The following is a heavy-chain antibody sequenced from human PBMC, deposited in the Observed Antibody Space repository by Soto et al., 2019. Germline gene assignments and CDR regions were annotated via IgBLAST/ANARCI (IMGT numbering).Heavy chain of an antibody. Sequence: KPSETLSLTCTVSGASITSSSYHWGWIRQPPGKGLEWIGNFYYSGSTYYNPSLKSRVAISIDTSKNLFPLKLTSVTAADTAVYYCARRSCGAACHFIGDYWGQGALVTVSS. V-gene: IGHV4-39*01. CDR3: ARRSCGAACHFIGDY. J-gene: IGHJ4*02. D-gene: IGHD2-21*02. CDR2: FYYSGST. CDR1: GASITSSSYH.